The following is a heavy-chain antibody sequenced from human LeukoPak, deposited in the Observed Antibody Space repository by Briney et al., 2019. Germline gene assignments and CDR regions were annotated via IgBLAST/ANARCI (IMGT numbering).Heavy chain of an antibody. CDR3: ARSPLIPSGWLGFDY. D-gene: IGHD6-19*01. CDR2: IYYSGST. V-gene: IGHV4-59*01. J-gene: IGHJ4*02. Sequence: SETLSLTCTVSGGSISSYYWSWIRQPPGKGLEWIGYIYYSGSTNYSPSLKSRVTISIDTSKNQFSLKLRSVSAADTAVYYCARSPLIPSGWLGFDYWGQGTLVTVSS. CDR1: GGSISSYY.